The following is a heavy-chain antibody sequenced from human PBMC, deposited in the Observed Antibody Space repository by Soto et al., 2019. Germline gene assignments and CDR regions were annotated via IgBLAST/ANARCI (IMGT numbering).Heavy chain of an antibody. J-gene: IGHJ4*02. D-gene: IGHD1-1*01. V-gene: IGHV6-1*01. CDR2: TYCRSRWYN. Sequence: PSQTLSLTCAISGDSVSSKSAAWNLIRQSPSRGLEWLGRTYCRSRWYNEYAVSVKSRITINPDTSKNQFSLQLNSVTPEGTAVYYCARTTSVFDYWGQGTQVTVSS. CDR3: ARTTSVFDY. CDR1: GDSVSSKSAA.